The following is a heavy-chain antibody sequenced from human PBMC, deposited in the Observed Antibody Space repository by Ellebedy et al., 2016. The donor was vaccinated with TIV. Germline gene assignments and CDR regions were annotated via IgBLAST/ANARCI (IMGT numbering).Heavy chain of an antibody. Sequence: SETLSLTCTVSGGSVSSGSYYWSWIRQPPGKGLECIGYIYYSGSTNYNPSLKSRVTISVDTSKNQFSLKLSSVTAADTAVYYCARLTQLVEHGWYFDLWGRGTLVTVSS. CDR2: IYYSGST. V-gene: IGHV4-61*01. CDR3: ARLTQLVEHGWYFDL. D-gene: IGHD6-6*01. J-gene: IGHJ2*01. CDR1: GGSVSSGSYY.